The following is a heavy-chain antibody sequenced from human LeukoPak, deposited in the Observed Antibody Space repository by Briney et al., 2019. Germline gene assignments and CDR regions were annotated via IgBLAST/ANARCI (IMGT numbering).Heavy chain of an antibody. Sequence: PGRSLRLSRTASGFTFGDYAMSRVRQAPGKGLEWAGFIRSKAYGGTTEYAASVKGRFTISRDDSKSIAYLQMNSLKTEDTAVYYCTGGYSYGLKIDAFDIWGQGTMVTVSS. V-gene: IGHV3-49*04. CDR2: IRSKAYGGTT. D-gene: IGHD5-18*01. CDR1: GFTFGDYA. CDR3: TGGYSYGLKIDAFDI. J-gene: IGHJ3*02.